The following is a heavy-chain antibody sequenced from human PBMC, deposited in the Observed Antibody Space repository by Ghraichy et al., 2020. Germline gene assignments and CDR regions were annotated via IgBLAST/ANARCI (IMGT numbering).Heavy chain of an antibody. J-gene: IGHJ4*02. Sequence: ETLSLTCAASGFTVSSNYMSWVRQAPGKGLEWVSVIYSGGSTYYADSVKGRLTISRDNSKNTLYLQMNSLRAEDTAVYYCASIPARMYSSSWYFHYWGQRTLVTVSS. CDR1: GFTVSSNY. D-gene: IGHD6-13*01. CDR3: ASIPARMYSSSWYFHY. CDR2: IYSGGST. V-gene: IGHV3-53*01.